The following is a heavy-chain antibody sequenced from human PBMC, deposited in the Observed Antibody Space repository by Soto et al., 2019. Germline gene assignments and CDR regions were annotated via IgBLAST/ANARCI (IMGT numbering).Heavy chain of an antibody. Sequence: PGGSLRLSCAASGFTFNNYAMHWVRQAPGKGLEWVAAISYDGNNKYYADSVKGRFTISRDNSMNTLYLLMNSLRPEDTAVYYCARAITMVRGVAAPRGFDPWGQGTLVTVSS. CDR1: GFTFNNYA. D-gene: IGHD3-10*01. J-gene: IGHJ5*02. V-gene: IGHV3-30-3*01. CDR2: ISYDGNNK. CDR3: ARAITMVRGVAAPRGFDP.